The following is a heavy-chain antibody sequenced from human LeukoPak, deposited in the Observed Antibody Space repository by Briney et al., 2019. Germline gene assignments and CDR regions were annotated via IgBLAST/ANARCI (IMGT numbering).Heavy chain of an antibody. V-gene: IGHV4-59*01. D-gene: IGHD5-12*01. CDR1: GGSISSYY. CDR3: ARANSFDY. CDR2: IYYTGST. J-gene: IGHJ4*02. Sequence: SETLSLTCTVSGGSISSYYWSWIRQPPGKGLEWIGYIYYTGSTNYNPSLKSRVTISVDTSKNQFSLKLSSVTPADTAVYSCARANSFDYWGQGTLVTVSS.